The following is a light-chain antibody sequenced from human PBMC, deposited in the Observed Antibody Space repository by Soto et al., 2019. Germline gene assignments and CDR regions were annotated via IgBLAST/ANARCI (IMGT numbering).Light chain of an antibody. V-gene: IGKV3-20*01. CDR1: QSISTAY. CDR2: RAS. Sequence: EIVLTQSPGTLSLSPGERATLSCRASQSISTAYLTWYQQKPGQAPRPLIYRASNRATGIPDRFSGSESGTDFTLTIGRLEPEDFAVYYCQQYDRLPITFGQGTRLEIK. J-gene: IGKJ5*01. CDR3: QQYDRLPIT.